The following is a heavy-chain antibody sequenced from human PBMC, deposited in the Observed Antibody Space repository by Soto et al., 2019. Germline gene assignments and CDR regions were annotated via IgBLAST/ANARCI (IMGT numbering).Heavy chain of an antibody. D-gene: IGHD2-15*01. CDR3: ARVRDCSGGTCYSWWFDP. CDR2: IYYSGST. Sequence: SETLSLTCTVSGGYISSYYWSWIRQPPGKGLEWIGHIYYSGSTSYNSSLKSRVTISVDTSKSQLSLKLSSVTAADTAVYYCARVRDCSGGTCYSWWFDPWGQGTLVTVS. CDR1: GGYISSYY. J-gene: IGHJ5*02. V-gene: IGHV4-59*01.